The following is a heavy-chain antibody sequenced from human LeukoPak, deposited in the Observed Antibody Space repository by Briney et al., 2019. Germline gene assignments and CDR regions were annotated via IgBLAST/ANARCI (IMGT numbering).Heavy chain of an antibody. CDR3: AKGGDYGDYTLY. CDR2: ISYEGSNK. Sequence: GGSLRLSCAASGFTFRDYAMHWVRQAPGKGLEWVALISYEGSNKYFADSVKGRFTISRDNSKNTLYLQMNSLRAEDTAVYYCAKGGDYGDYTLYWGQGTLVTVSS. J-gene: IGHJ4*02. D-gene: IGHD4-17*01. CDR1: GFTFRDYA. V-gene: IGHV3-30-3*01.